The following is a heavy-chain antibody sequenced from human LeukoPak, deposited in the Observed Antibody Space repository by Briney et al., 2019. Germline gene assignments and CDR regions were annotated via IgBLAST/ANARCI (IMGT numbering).Heavy chain of an antibody. V-gene: IGHV4-31*03. CDR1: GGSISSGGYY. J-gene: IGHJ4*02. D-gene: IGHD5-24*01. Sequence: PSQTLSLTCTVSGGSISSGGYYWSWIRQHPGKGLEWIGYIYYSGSTYYNPSLKSRVTISVDTSKNQFSLKLSSVTAADTAVYYCARGWLPTQNGVEPYFDYWGQGTLVTVSS. CDR3: ARGWLPTQNGVEPYFDY. CDR2: IYYSGST.